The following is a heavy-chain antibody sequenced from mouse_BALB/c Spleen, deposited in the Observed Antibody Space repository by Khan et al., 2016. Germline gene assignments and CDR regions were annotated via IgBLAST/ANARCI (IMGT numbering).Heavy chain of an antibody. Sequence: QVQLQQSGAELVRPGASVTLSCKASDYTFTDYEMHWMKQTPIHGLEWIGAIDPESGGTAYNQKFKGKATLTADKSSSTAYMDIRSLTSEDSAVFYCTRGDYYWYFDVWGAGTTVTVSS. CDR1: DYTFTDYE. D-gene: IGHD2-4*01. CDR3: TRGDYYWYFDV. V-gene: IGHV1-15*01. CDR2: IDPESGGT. J-gene: IGHJ1*01.